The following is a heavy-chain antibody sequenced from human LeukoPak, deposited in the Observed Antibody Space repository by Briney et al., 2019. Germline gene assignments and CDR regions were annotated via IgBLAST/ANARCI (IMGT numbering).Heavy chain of an antibody. V-gene: IGHV5-51*01. CDR2: TYPSDSDP. CDR1: GYTFINYW. D-gene: IGHD4-17*01. CDR3: ASHDYGDYGTFKY. Sequence: GESLKISCKGSGYTFINYWIGWVRQMPGKGLEWMGITYPSDSDPRYSPSFRGQVTISADKSISTAYLQWSSLKASDTAMYYCASHDYGDYGTFKYGGQGTLVTVSS. J-gene: IGHJ4*02.